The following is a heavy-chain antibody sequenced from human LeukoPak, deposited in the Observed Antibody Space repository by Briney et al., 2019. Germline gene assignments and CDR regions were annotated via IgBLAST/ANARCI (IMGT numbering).Heavy chain of an antibody. Sequence: SVKVSCKASGGTFSSYAISWVRQAPGQGLEWMGRIIPILGIANYAQKFQGRVTITTDESTSTAYMELSSLRSEDTAVYYCARDRRDGYTPWAFDIWGQGTMVTVSS. CDR3: ARDRRDGYTPWAFDI. D-gene: IGHD5-24*01. CDR2: IIPILGIA. V-gene: IGHV1-69*04. J-gene: IGHJ3*02. CDR1: GGTFSSYA.